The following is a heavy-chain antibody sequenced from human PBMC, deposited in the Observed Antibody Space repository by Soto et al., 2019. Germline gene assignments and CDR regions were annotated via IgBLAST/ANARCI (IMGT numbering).Heavy chain of an antibody. V-gene: IGHV3-30-3*01. CDR1: GLTFNNYA. D-gene: IGHD3-16*01. CDR2: ISDDGINT. CDR3: ARGMITFGGY. J-gene: IGHJ4*02. Sequence: GGSLRLSCAAYGLTFNNYAMYWVRQAPGKGLEWMAVISDDGINTYYADSVKGRFTISRDNSKNTLYLQMNSLRPEDTAVYYCARGMITFGGYWGQGTLVTVSS.